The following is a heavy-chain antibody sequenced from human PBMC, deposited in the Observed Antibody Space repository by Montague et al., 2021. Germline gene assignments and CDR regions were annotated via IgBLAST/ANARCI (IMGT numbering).Heavy chain of an antibody. CDR3: THGSYYGSGNYYGHFDY. J-gene: IGHJ4*02. CDR2: IYWDDDK. V-gene: IGHV2-5*02. Sequence: PALVKPTQTLTLTCTFSGFSLRTTGVGVGWIRQPPGKALEWLALIYWDDDKRYSPDLKSRLTISKDTAKNQVVLTVTNMDPVDTATYYCTHGSYYGSGNYYGHFDYWGQGTLVTVSS. CDR1: GFSLRTTGVG. D-gene: IGHD3-10*01.